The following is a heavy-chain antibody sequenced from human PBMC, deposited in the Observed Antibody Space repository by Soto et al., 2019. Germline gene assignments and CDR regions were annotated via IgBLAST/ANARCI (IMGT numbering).Heavy chain of an antibody. J-gene: IGHJ4*02. CDR2: VGYSGVST. CDR1: GFTFSIYA. Sequence: EVQLLESGGGLVQPGGSLRLSCVASGFTFSIYAMSWVRQAPGKGLEWVSTVGYSGVSTYYADSVKGRFTISRDNSRNSLYLQMNSLRAEDTAVYYCAKDRDSYGPLYYFDSWGQGTLATVSS. D-gene: IGHD5-18*01. CDR3: AKDRDSYGPLYYFDS. V-gene: IGHV3-23*01.